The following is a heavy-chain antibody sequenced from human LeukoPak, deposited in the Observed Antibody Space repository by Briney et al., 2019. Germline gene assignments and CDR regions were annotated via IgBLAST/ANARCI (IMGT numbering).Heavy chain of an antibody. J-gene: IGHJ4*02. CDR1: GFSSADYS. CDR3: TRDLSSNWYNFAY. V-gene: IGHV3-20*04. D-gene: IGHD6-13*01. CDR2: INWDGGNR. Sequence: PGGSLRLSCEDSGFSSADYSMSWVRQLPGKGLEWVAGINWDGGNRFYADSVKGRFIITRDHAKNSLFLQMNSLRVEDTALYYCTRDLSSNWYNFAYWGQGALVIVPS.